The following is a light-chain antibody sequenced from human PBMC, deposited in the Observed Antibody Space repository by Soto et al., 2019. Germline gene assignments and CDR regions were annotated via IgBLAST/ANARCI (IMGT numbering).Light chain of an antibody. J-gene: IGKJ5*01. V-gene: IGKV3-11*01. CDR2: DAS. CDR1: QSVSRD. Sequence: EIVLTQSPATLSLSPGERATLSCRASQSVSRDLAWYQHTPGQAPRLLIDDASNRATGIPARFSGSGSGTDFTLTISSLEPEDFAVYYCQQRSNWPPTFGQGTRL. CDR3: QQRSNWPPT.